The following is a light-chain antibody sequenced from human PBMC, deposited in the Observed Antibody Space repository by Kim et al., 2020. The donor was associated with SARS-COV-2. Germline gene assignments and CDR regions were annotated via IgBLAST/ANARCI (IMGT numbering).Light chain of an antibody. V-gene: IGLV4-69*01. CDR2: VNSDGSH. CDR3: QTWGTGISV. CDR1: SGHSSNA. J-gene: IGLJ3*02. Sequence: SVKLTCTLSSGHSSNAITWHQHQPEKAPRYLMKVNSDGSHIKEDGISDRFSGSSSGAERYLTISSLQSEDEADYYCQTWGTGISVFGGGTKVTVL.